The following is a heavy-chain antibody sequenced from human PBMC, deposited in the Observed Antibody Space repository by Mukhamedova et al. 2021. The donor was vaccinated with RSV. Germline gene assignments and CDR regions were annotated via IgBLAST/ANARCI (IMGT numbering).Heavy chain of an antibody. CDR3: ARGGITMVRGVSYYYYYYMDV. Sequence: QPPGKGLEWIGSIYHSGSTYYNPSLKSRVTISVDTSKNQFSLKLSSVTAADTAVYYCARGGITMVRGVSYYYYYYMDVWGKGTTV. J-gene: IGHJ6*03. CDR2: IYHSGST. V-gene: IGHV4-38-2*02. D-gene: IGHD3-10*01.